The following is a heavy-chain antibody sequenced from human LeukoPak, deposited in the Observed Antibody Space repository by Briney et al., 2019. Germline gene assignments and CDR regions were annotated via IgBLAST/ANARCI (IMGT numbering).Heavy chain of an antibody. CDR2: ISGSGGST. Sequence: GGSLRLSCAASGFTFSSYAMSWVRQAPGKGLEWVSAISGSGGSTYYADSVKGRFTISRDNSKNTLYLQMNSLRAEDTAVYYCATSTSSGWPPAVDYWGQGTLVTVSS. CDR3: ATSTSSGWPPAVDY. V-gene: IGHV3-23*01. CDR1: GFTFSSYA. J-gene: IGHJ4*02. D-gene: IGHD6-19*01.